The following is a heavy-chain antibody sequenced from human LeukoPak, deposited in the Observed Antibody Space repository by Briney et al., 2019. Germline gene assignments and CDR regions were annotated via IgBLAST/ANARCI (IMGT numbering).Heavy chain of an antibody. CDR3: ARQLWTYYYDSSGRSPFDY. Sequence: QPSETLSLTCTVSGGSISSSSYYWGWIRQPPGKGLEWIGSIYYSGSTYYNPSLKSRVTISVDTSKNQFSLKLSSVTAADTAVYYCARQLWTYYYDSSGRSPFDYWGQGTLVTVSS. V-gene: IGHV4-39*01. J-gene: IGHJ4*02. CDR1: GGSISSSSYY. CDR2: IYYSGST. D-gene: IGHD3-22*01.